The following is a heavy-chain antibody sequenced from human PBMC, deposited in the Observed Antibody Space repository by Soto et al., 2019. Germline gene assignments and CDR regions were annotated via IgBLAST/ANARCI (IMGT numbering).Heavy chain of an antibody. Sequence: ASVKVSCKASGYTFTGYYMHWLRQAPGQGLEWMGWINPNSGGTNYAQKFQGRVTMTRDTSISTAYMELSRLRSDDTAVYYCARGPPTVVVAATPLYGMDVWGQGTTVTVSS. CDR3: ARGPPTVVVAATPLYGMDV. J-gene: IGHJ6*02. CDR1: GYTFTGYY. V-gene: IGHV1-2*02. D-gene: IGHD2-15*01. CDR2: INPNSGGT.